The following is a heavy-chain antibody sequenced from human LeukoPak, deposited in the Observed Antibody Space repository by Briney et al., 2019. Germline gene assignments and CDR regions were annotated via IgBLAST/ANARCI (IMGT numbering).Heavy chain of an antibody. J-gene: IGHJ3*01. V-gene: IGHV4-39*07. Sequence: SETLSLTCTVPGGSISSSSYYWGWIRQPPGKGLEWIGSIYYSGSTYYNPSLKSRVTISVDTSKNQFSLKLSSVTAADTAVYYCTGYSSVLNDAFDVWGQGTMVTVSS. CDR2: IYYSGST. D-gene: IGHD6-19*01. CDR3: TGYSSVLNDAFDV. CDR1: GGSISSSSYY.